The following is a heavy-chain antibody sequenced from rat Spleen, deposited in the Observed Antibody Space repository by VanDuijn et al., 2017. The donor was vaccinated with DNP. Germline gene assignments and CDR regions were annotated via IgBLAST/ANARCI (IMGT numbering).Heavy chain of an antibody. CDR1: GFTFSNYN. CDR2: ISPSGANT. Sequence: EVQLVESGGGLVQPGRSMKLSCAASGFTFSNYNMAWVRQAPTKGLEWVTSISPSGANTYYRDSVKGRFTVSRDTAKSSLYLQMDSLRSEDTATYYCARRKNYGLSYYFDYWGQGVMVTVSS. CDR3: ARRKNYGLSYYFDY. D-gene: IGHD1-6*01. V-gene: IGHV5-25*01. J-gene: IGHJ2*01.